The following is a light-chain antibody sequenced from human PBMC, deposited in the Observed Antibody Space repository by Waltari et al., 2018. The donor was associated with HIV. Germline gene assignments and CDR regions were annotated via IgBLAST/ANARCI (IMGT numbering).Light chain of an antibody. V-gene: IGLV2-23*01. CDR3: SSYAGADTWV. CDR2: GGS. J-gene: IGLJ3*02. CDR1: SRDVGSYNL. Sequence: QSALTQPASVSGSPGQSITISCSGNSRDVGSYNLVSWFQQHPGKVPKLIIYGGSKRPSGVSDRVSGSKSGRTASLTVSGLQAEDEADYYCSSYAGADTWVFGGGTKLTVL.